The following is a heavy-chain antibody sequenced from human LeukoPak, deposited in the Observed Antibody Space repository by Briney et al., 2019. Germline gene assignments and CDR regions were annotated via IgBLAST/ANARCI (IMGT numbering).Heavy chain of an antibody. CDR3: ARAPHYYDSSGYYPEYFQH. CDR2: IKQGGSEK. CDR1: GFTFSSYW. V-gene: IGHV3-7*01. Sequence: TGGSLRLSCAASGFTFSSYWMSWVRQAPGKGLEWVANIKQGGSEKYYVDSGKGRFTISRDNAKNSLYLQMNSLRAEDTAVYYCARAPHYYDSSGYYPEYFQHWGQGTLVTVSS. J-gene: IGHJ1*01. D-gene: IGHD3-22*01.